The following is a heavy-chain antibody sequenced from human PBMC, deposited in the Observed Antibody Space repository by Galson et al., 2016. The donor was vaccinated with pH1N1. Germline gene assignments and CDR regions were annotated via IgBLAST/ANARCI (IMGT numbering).Heavy chain of an antibody. J-gene: IGHJ4*02. CDR2: IDPSSGST. CDR1: GYTLSRYY. Sequence: SVKVSCKASGYTLSRYYMHWLRQAPGQGLEWMGIIDPSSGSTTYAQKFQGRVTMTHDTATNTVYMELSSLRSDDTAVYYCARRYYFDYWGQVTLGAVSS. CDR3: ARRYYFDY. V-gene: IGHV1-46*03.